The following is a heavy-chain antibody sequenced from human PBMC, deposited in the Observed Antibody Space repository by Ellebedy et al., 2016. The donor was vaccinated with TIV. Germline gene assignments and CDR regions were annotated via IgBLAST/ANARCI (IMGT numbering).Heavy chain of an antibody. CDR1: EFTFSNYG. CDR3: AKDGGSWLPDY. CDR2: ISYDGSNK. V-gene: IGHV3-30*18. Sequence: GESLKISXAASEFTFSNYGMHWVRQAPGKGLEWVAVISYDGSNKNYADSVKGRFTVSRDQSKNTLYLQMNSLRAEDTAVYYCAKDGGSWLPDYWGQGTLVTVSS. J-gene: IGHJ4*02. D-gene: IGHD6-19*01.